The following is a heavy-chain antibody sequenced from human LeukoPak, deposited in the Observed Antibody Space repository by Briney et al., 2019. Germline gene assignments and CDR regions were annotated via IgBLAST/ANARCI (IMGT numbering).Heavy chain of an antibody. CDR1: GGSISSGGYS. D-gene: IGHD3-10*01. CDR2: IYHSGST. CDR3: ARDRGFGELLPDY. J-gene: IGHJ4*02. V-gene: IGHV4-30-2*01. Sequence: SETLSLTCAVSGGSISSGGYSWSWIRQPPGKGLEWIGYIYHSGSTYYNPSLKSRVTISVDRSKNQFSLKLSSVTAADTAVYYCARDRGFGELLPDYWGQRTLVTVSS.